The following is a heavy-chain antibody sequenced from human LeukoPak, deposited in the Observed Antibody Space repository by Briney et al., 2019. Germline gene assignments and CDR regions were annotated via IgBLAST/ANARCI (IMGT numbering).Heavy chain of an antibody. D-gene: IGHD3-3*01. Sequence: GASVKVSCKASGYTFTSYDINWVRQATGQGLEWRGWMNPNSGNTAYAQKFQGRVTITRNTSISTAYMELSSLRSEDTAVYYCARDQPIREITIFGVVIPTGYMDVWGKGTTVTVSS. CDR1: GYTFTSYD. CDR3: ARDQPIREITIFGVVIPTGYMDV. V-gene: IGHV1-8*03. CDR2: MNPNSGNT. J-gene: IGHJ6*03.